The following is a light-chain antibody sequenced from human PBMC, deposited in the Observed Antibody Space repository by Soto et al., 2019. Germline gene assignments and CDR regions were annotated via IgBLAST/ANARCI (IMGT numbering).Light chain of an antibody. CDR3: PEYGSSPLT. CDR2: GAS. J-gene: IGKJ4*01. Sequence: EIVLTQSPGTLSLSPGERGTLSCRASQSVSSNYLAWYQQKPGQAPRLLIYGASSRATGIPDRFSGSGSGTDFTLTISRLEPEDFALYYCPEYGSSPLTFGGGTKVEIK. CDR1: QSVSSNY. V-gene: IGKV3-20*01.